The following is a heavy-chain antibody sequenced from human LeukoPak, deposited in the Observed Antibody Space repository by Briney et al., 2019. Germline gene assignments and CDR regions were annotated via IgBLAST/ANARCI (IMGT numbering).Heavy chain of an antibody. CDR1: GYTFTSYA. Sequence: ASVKVSCKASGYTFTSYAISWVRQAPGQGLEWMGGFDPEDGETIYAQKFQGRVTMTEDTSTDTAYMELSSLRSEDTAVYYCATDGGYWGQGTLVTVSS. D-gene: IGHD3-16*01. V-gene: IGHV1-24*01. J-gene: IGHJ4*02. CDR3: ATDGGY. CDR2: FDPEDGET.